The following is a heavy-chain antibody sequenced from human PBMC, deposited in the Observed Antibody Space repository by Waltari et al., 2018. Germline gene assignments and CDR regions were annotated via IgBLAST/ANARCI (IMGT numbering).Heavy chain of an antibody. CDR1: GGSFSGYY. D-gene: IGHD2-2*01. J-gene: IGHJ6*02. V-gene: IGHV4-34*09. CDR3: ARGRIVVVPAVCGYYYGLDV. Sequence: QVQLQESGQGLVKPSRTLSLTCAVYGGSFSGYYWSWIRQPPGKGREWSGEINHSGGTNSNPSLTRRVTISVDTSTNQFSLKLRSVTAADTAVYYCARGRIVVVPAVCGYYYGLDVWGQGTPVTVSS. CDR2: INHSGGT.